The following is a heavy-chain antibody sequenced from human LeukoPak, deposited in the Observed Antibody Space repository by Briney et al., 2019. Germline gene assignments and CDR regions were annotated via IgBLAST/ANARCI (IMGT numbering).Heavy chain of an antibody. V-gene: IGHV4-39*07. CDR3: AREGSYSRYSYYGMDV. CDR2: IYYSGST. J-gene: IGHJ6*02. D-gene: IGHD1-26*01. CDR1: GGSISSSDYY. Sequence: PPETLSLTCTVSGGSISSSDYYWGWIRQSPEKGLEWIGSIYYSGSTYYNPSLKSRVTISVDTSKNQFSLKLSSVTAADTAVYYCAREGSYSRYSYYGMDVWGQGTAVTVSS.